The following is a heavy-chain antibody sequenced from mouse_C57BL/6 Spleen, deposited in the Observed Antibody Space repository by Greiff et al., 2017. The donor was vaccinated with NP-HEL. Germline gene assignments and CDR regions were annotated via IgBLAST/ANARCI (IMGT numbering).Heavy chain of an antibody. D-gene: IGHD3-2*02. CDR2: IDPETGGT. CDR1: GYTFTDYE. V-gene: IGHV1-15*01. Sequence: VQLQQSGAELVRPGASVTLSCKASGYTFTDYEMHWVKQTPVHGLEWIGAIDPETGGTAYNQKFKGKAILTADKSSSTAYMELRSLTSEDSSVYYCTSSAQASWGQGTLVTVSA. CDR3: TSSAQAS. J-gene: IGHJ3*01.